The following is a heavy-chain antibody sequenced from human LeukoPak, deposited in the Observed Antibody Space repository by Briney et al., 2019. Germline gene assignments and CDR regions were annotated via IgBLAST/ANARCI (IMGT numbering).Heavy chain of an antibody. CDR3: ARHSGEVVVSPFDY. V-gene: IGHV1-8*01. CDR2: MNPNSGNT. J-gene: IGHJ4*02. D-gene: IGHD3-22*01. CDR1: GYTFTSYD. Sequence: GASVKVSCKASGYTFTSYDINWVRQATGQGLEWMGWMNPNSGNTGYAQKFQGRVTMTRNTSISTAYMELSSLRSEDTAVYYCARHSGEVVVSPFDYWGQGTLVTVSS.